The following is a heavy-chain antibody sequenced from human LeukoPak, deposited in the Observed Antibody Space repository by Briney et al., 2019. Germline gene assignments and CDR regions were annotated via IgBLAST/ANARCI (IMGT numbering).Heavy chain of an antibody. CDR3: ARDRRMTTVVTPLGY. CDR2: ISYDGSNK. Sequence: GGSLRLSCAASGFTFSSYAMHWVRQAPGKGLEWVAVISYDGSNKYYADSVKGRFTISRDNSKNTLYLQMNSLRAEDTAVYYCARDRRMTTVVTPLGYWGQGTLVTVSS. CDR1: GFTFSSYA. V-gene: IGHV3-30-3*01. D-gene: IGHD4-23*01. J-gene: IGHJ4*02.